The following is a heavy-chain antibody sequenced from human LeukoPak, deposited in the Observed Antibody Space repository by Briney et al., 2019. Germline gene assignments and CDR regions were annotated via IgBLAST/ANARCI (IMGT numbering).Heavy chain of an antibody. V-gene: IGHV4-39*07. D-gene: IGHD3-9*01. J-gene: IGHJ5*02. Sequence: SETLSLTCTVSGGSMRSNSFYWGWIRQPPGKGLEWIGNINYGGHTYYNPSVKRLVTLSVDVSKNRFSLNLTSVTAADTALYFCARTHFDSLGWFDPWGQGIQVIVSS. CDR3: ARTHFDSLGWFDP. CDR2: INYGGHT. CDR1: GGSMRSNSFY.